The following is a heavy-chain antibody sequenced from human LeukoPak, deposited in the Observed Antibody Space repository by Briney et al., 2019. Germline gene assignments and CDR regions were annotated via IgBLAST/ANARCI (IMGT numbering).Heavy chain of an antibody. CDR3: ARDWGVGATIGFDY. J-gene: IGHJ4*02. Sequence: PGGSLRLSCAASGFTFSSYAMSWVRQAPGKGLEWVSAISASGGSTYYADSVKGRFTISRDNSKNTLYLQMNSLRAEDTAVYYCARDWGVGATIGFDYWGQGTLVTVSS. D-gene: IGHD1-26*01. CDR2: ISASGGST. V-gene: IGHV3-23*01. CDR1: GFTFSSYA.